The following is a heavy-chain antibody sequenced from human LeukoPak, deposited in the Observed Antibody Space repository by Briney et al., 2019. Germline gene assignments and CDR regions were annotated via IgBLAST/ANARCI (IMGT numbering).Heavy chain of an antibody. CDR3: AREGAARNFDY. D-gene: IGHD6-6*01. CDR1: GDSINNYY. J-gene: IGHJ4*02. Sequence: SETLSLTCTVSGDSINNYYWSWIRQPPGKRLEWIGYIYYSGSTNYNPSLKSRVTISVDTSKTQFPLKLTSVTAADTAVYYCAREGAARNFDYWGQGILVTVSS. CDR2: IYYSGST. V-gene: IGHV4-59*01.